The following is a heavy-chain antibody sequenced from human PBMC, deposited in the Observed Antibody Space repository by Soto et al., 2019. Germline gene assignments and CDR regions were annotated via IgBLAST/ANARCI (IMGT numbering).Heavy chain of an antibody. J-gene: IGHJ4*01. CDR2: IRNKANSYTT. V-gene: IGHV3-72*01. CDR1: GFTFSDHY. D-gene: IGHD1-26*01. Sequence: EVQLVESGGGLVQPGGSQRLSCAASGFTFSDHYMDWVRQAPGKGLEWVGRIRNKANSYTTDYAASVKGRFTISRDDSKDSLSLQMNSLKTKDTAIYYCARDSGKGAYFNYWGHGTLATVSS. CDR3: ARDSGKGAYFNY.